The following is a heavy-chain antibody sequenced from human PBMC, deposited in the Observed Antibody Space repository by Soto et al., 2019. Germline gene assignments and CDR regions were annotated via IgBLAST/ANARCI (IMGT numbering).Heavy chain of an antibody. D-gene: IGHD6-13*01. CDR3: ARAAAGSSHYYYGMDV. CDR2: IYSGGRT. Sequence: EVQLVESGGGLVQPGGSLRLSCAASGFTVSSNYMSWVRQAPGKGLEWVSVIYSGGRTYYADSVKGRFTISRDNSKNTLYLQMNSLRAEDTAVYYCARAAAGSSHYYYGMDVWGQGTTVTVSS. V-gene: IGHV3-66*01. CDR1: GFTVSSNY. J-gene: IGHJ6*02.